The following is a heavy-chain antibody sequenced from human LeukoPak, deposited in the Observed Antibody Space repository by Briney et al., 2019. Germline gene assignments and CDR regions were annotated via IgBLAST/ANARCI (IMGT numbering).Heavy chain of an antibody. D-gene: IGHD2-21*01. Sequence: ASVKVSCKASGYTFTSYGISWVRQAPGQRLEWMGWISAYNGNTNYAQKLQGRVTMTTDTSTSTAYMELRSLRSDDTAVYYCARMVGMISNYYYYMDVWGKGTTVTVSS. J-gene: IGHJ6*03. V-gene: IGHV1-18*01. CDR3: ARMVGMISNYYYYMDV. CDR2: ISAYNGNT. CDR1: GYTFTSYG.